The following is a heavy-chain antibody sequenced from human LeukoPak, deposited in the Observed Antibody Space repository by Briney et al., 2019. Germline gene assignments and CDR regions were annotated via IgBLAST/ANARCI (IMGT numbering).Heavy chain of an antibody. D-gene: IGHD6-19*01. CDR2: IKQDGSEK. CDR3: AGGSGWIFDS. J-gene: IGHJ4*02. V-gene: IGHV3-7*01. Sequence: GGSLRLSCAASGFTFSSFWMSWVRRAPGKGLEWVANIKQDGSEKNYVDSVKGRFTISRDNAKNSLYLQMNSLRAEDTAVYYCAGGSGWIFDSWGQGTLVAVSS. CDR1: GFTFSSFW.